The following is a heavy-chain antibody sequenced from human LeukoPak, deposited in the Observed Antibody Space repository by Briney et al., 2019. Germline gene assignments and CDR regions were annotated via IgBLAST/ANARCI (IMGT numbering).Heavy chain of an antibody. Sequence: SETLSLTCTVSLGSLSSSSYYWGSVRQPPGTGLGWIGSVYYSVSTYYNPSLKSRVTISVDPSKNQFSLRLSSVTAADPAVYYCASTRVQGGYSSGCDYWGQGTLVTVSS. D-gene: IGHD6-19*01. CDR1: LGSLSSSSYY. CDR2: VYYSVST. J-gene: IGHJ4*02. CDR3: ASTRVQGGYSSGCDY. V-gene: IGHV4-39*01.